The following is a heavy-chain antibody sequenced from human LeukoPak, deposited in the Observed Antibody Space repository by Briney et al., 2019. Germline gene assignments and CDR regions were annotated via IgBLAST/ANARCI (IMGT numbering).Heavy chain of an antibody. J-gene: IGHJ6*02. D-gene: IGHD6-6*01. CDR3: PTSSSPHYYYYYGMDV. CDR1: GFTFSSYG. CDR2: ISYDGSNK. Sequence: GGSLRLSCAASGFTFSSYGMHWVRQAPGKGLEWVAVISYDGSNKYYADSVKGRFTISRDNSKNTLYLQMNSLRAEDTAVYYCPTSSSPHYYYYYGMDVWGQGTTVTVSS. V-gene: IGHV3-30*03.